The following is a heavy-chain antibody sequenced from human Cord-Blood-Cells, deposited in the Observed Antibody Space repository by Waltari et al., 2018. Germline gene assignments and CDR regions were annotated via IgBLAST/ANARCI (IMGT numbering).Heavy chain of an antibody. CDR2: INHSGIT. J-gene: IGHJ6*02. CDR1: GGSFSGYY. V-gene: IGHV4-34*01. CDR3: ARGGGYCSSTSCFVKSYYYYGMDV. Sequence: QVQLQQWGAGLMKPSETLSLTCAVYGGSFSGYYWSWIRQPPGKGLEWIGEINHSGITNYNPSLKSRVTISVDTSKNQFSLKLSSVTAADTAVYYCARGGGYCSSTSCFVKSYYYYGMDVWGQGTTVTVSS. D-gene: IGHD2-2*01.